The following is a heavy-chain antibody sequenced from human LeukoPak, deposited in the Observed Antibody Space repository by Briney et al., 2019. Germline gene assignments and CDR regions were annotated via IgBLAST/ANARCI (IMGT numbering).Heavy chain of an antibody. V-gene: IGHV4-34*01. D-gene: IGHD4-11*01. J-gene: IGHJ4*02. CDR2: INHSGST. CDR3: ASTLQPPDY. Sequence: SETLSLTCAVYGGSFSGYYWSWVRQPPGKGLEWIGEINHSGSTNYNPSLKSRVTISVDTSKNQFSLKLSSVTAADTAVYYCASTLQPPDYWGQGTLVTVSS. CDR1: GGSFSGYY.